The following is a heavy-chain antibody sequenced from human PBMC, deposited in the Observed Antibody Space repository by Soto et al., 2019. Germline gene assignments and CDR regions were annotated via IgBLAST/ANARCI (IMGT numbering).Heavy chain of an antibody. CDR3: ARDMAAVGLSNFDY. Sequence: GGSLRLSCAASGFTFSSYGMHWVRQAPGKGLEWVAVIWYDGSNKYYADSVKGRFTISRDNSKNTLYLQMNSLRAEDTAVYYCARDMAAVGLSNFDYWGQGTLVTVSS. V-gene: IGHV3-33*01. CDR1: GFTFSSYG. CDR2: IWYDGSNK. D-gene: IGHD6-13*01. J-gene: IGHJ4*02.